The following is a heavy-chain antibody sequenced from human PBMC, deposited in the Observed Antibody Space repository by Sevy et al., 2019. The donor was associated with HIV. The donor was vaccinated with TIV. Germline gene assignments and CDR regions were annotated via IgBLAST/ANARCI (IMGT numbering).Heavy chain of an antibody. V-gene: IGHV4-39*01. CDR1: GGSISSSSYY. CDR2: IYYSGST. Sequence: SETLSLTCTVSGGSISSSSYYWGWIRQPPGKGLEWIGSIYYSGSTYYNPSLKSRVTISVDTSKNQFSLKLSSVTAADTAVYYCARRYVVPAAHPNSWFDPWGLGTLVTVSS. D-gene: IGHD2-2*01. CDR3: ARRYVVPAAHPNSWFDP. J-gene: IGHJ5*02.